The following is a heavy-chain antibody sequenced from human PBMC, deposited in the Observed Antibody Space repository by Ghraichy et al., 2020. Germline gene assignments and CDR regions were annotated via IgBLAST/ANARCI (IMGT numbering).Heavy chain of an antibody. D-gene: IGHD1-1*01. Sequence: GSLSLTCTVSGGSISSRSHYWGWIRQPPGKGLEWIGSIHYSGSTYYNPSLKSRVTISVDTSKNQFSLRLSSVTDADTAVYYCVRHVASTGSNFDYWGQGTLVTVSS. V-gene: IGHV4-39*01. CDR1: GGSISSRSHY. J-gene: IGHJ4*02. CDR3: VRHVASTGSNFDY. CDR2: IHYSGST.